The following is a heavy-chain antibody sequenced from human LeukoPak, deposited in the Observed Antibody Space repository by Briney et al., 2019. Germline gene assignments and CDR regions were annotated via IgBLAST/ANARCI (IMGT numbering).Heavy chain of an antibody. CDR3: AKEVWSAMYYFDF. CDR2: LSGSGDST. CDR1: GFIVSGNY. Sequence: GGSLRLSCAASGFIVSGNYMSWVRQAPGKGLEWVSTLSGSGDSTYYADSVKGRFTISRDNSKNTLFLQMNSMRAEDTAVYYCAKEVWSAMYYFDFWGQGTLVTVSS. D-gene: IGHD2-2*01. V-gene: IGHV3-23*01. J-gene: IGHJ4*02.